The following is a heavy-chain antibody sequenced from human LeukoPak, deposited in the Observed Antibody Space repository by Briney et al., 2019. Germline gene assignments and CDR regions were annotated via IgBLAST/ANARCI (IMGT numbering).Heavy chain of an antibody. CDR3: ARDPGLLGNPFDY. D-gene: IGHD4-23*01. V-gene: IGHV3-20*04. J-gene: IGHJ4*02. CDR1: GFTFDDHG. Sequence: PGGSLRLSCAASGFTFDDHGMSWVRQAPGKGLEWVSGIKWGGGRTGYADSVKGRFTISRDNAKNTLYLQMNSLRAEDTAVYYCARDPGLLGNPFDYWGQGTLVTVSS. CDR2: IKWGGGRT.